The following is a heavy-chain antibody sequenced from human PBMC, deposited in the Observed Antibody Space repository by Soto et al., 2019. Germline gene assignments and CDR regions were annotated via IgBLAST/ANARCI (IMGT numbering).Heavy chain of an antibody. D-gene: IGHD2-2*01. CDR3: ARVGYCSSTSCYADYYYYMDV. CDR1: GFTFSSYW. J-gene: IGHJ6*03. CDR2: IKQDGSEK. Sequence: GGSLRLSCAASGFTFSSYWMSWVRQAPGKGLEWVANIKQDGSEKYYVDSVKGRFTISRDNAKNSLYLQMNSLRAEDTAVYYCARVGYCSSTSCYADYYYYMDVWGKGTTVTVSS. V-gene: IGHV3-7*01.